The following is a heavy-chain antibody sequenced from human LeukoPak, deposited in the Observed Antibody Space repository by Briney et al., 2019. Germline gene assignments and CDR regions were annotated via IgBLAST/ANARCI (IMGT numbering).Heavy chain of an antibody. J-gene: IGHJ6*04. D-gene: IGHD3-9*01. Sequence: SVKVSCKASVDTFSIYAISWVRQTPEQGLEWMGGIIPIFGTANYAQKFQGSVTITADKSTSTAYMELSSLRSEDTAVYYCASGVFYDILTGPHYYYGMDVWGKGTTVTVSS. V-gene: IGHV1-69*06. CDR3: ASGVFYDILTGPHYYYGMDV. CDR1: VDTFSIYA. CDR2: IIPIFGTA.